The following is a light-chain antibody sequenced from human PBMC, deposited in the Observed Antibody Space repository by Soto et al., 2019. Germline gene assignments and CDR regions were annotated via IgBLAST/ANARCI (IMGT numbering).Light chain of an antibody. CDR2: YDS. Sequence: SYVLTQPPSVSVAPGKTARITCGGNNIGSKSVHWYQQKPGQAPVLVIYYDSDRPSGIPERFSGSNSGNTATLSISRVDAGDEADYYCQVWDSSSDHVVFGGGIKLTVL. CDR3: QVWDSSSDHVV. V-gene: IGLV3-21*04. CDR1: NIGSKS. J-gene: IGLJ2*01.